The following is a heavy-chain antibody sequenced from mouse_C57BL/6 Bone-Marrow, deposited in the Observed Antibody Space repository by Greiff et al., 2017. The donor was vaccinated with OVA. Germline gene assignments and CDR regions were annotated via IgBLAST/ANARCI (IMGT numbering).Heavy chain of an antibody. CDR2: INPYNGGT. Sequence: VQLQQSGPVLVKPGAYVKMSCKASGYTFTHYHLNWVKQSHGKSLEWIGVINPYNGGTSYNQKFKGKATLTVDKSSSTAYMELNSLTSEDSAVYYCARSGTGRYFDVWGTGTTVTVSS. CDR1: GYTFTHYH. J-gene: IGHJ1*03. CDR3: ARSGTGRYFDV. D-gene: IGHD4-1*01. V-gene: IGHV1-19*01.